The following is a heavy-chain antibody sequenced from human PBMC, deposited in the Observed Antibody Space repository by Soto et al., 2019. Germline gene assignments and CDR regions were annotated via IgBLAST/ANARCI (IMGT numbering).Heavy chain of an antibody. D-gene: IGHD6-19*01. V-gene: IGHV3-11*06. CDR3: ARDRGPGGIAVGASDT. Sequence: QVQLVESGGGLVKPGGSLRLSCAASGFTFSDYYMNWIRQAPGKGLEWVSYISGSSAYKNYADSMQGRFTVTRDNAQNSLYLQMNSLTVEDTAIYYCARDRGPGGIAVGASDTWGQGTVVTVSS. CDR2: ISGSSAYK. J-gene: IGHJ3*02. CDR1: GFTFSDYY.